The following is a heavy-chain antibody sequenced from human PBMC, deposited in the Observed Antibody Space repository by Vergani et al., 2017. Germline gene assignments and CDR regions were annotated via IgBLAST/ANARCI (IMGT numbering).Heavy chain of an antibody. CDR2: IYYSGST. J-gene: IGHJ4*02. Sequence: QVQLQESGPGLVKPSETLSLTCTVSGGSISSYYWSWIRQPPGKGLEWIGYIYYSGSTNYNPSLKSRVTISVDTSKNQFSLKLSSVTAADTAVYYCARCSGSYYDFDYWGQGTLVTVSS. CDR1: GGSISSYY. CDR3: ARCSGSYYDFDY. D-gene: IGHD1-26*01. V-gene: IGHV4-59*01.